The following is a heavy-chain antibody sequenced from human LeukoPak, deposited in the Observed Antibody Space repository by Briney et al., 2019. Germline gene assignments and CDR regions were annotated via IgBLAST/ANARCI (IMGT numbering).Heavy chain of an antibody. V-gene: IGHV4-59*12. Sequence: SETLSLTCTVSGGSINNSYWTWIRQPPGKGLEWIGHIYYSGSTNYNPSLKSRVTMSADTSKNQFSLKLSSVTAADTAVYYCARELSSSGYYFRDAFDIWGQGTMVTVSS. CDR1: GGSINNSY. CDR2: IYYSGST. J-gene: IGHJ3*02. CDR3: ARELSSSGYYFRDAFDI. D-gene: IGHD3-22*01.